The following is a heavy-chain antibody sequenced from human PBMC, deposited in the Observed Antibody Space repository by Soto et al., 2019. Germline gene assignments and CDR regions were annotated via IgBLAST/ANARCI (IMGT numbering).Heavy chain of an antibody. J-gene: IGHJ6*02. D-gene: IGHD2-2*01. Sequence: GESLKISCKGSGYSFTSYWIGWVRQMPGKGLEWMGIIYPGDSDTRHSPSFQGQVTISADKSISTAYLEWSSLKAADTAMYYCASHWYCSSTSCTRHGMDVWGQGT. CDR2: IYPGDSDT. V-gene: IGHV5-51*01. CDR3: ASHWYCSSTSCTRHGMDV. CDR1: GYSFTSYW.